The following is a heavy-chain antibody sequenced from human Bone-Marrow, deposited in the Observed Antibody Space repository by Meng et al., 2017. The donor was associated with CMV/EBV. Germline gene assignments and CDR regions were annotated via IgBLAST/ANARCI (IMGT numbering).Heavy chain of an antibody. CDR1: GYTFTGYY. Sequence: ASVKVSCKASGYTFTGYYMHWVRQAPGQGLEWMGWISAYNGNTNYAQKLQGRVTMTTDTSTSTAYMELRSLRSDDTAVYYCARVSFFWSGYFPKPNFDYWGQGTLVTVSS. V-gene: IGHV1-18*04. D-gene: IGHD3-3*01. J-gene: IGHJ4*02. CDR2: ISAYNGNT. CDR3: ARVSFFWSGYFPKPNFDY.